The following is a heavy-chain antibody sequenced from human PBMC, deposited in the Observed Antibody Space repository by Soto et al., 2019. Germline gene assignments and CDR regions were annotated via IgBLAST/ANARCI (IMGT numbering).Heavy chain of an antibody. V-gene: IGHV4-59*01. D-gene: IGHD3-10*01. CDR2: IYYNGRT. CDR1: DGSISDYY. J-gene: IGHJ5*02. CDR3: ATGYQVLWDP. Sequence: PSETLSLTCSVSDGSISDYYWSWLRQPPGKGLEWLGYIYYNGRTNYNPSLKSRISISIDTSKTQFSLSLNSVTTADTAVYYCATGYQVLWDPWGQGTLVTVSS.